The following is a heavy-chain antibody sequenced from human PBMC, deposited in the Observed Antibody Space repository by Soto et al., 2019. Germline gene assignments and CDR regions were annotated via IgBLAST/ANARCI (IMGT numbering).Heavy chain of an antibody. Sequence: QITLKESGPTLVRPTQTLTLTCTFSGFSLSTTGVGVGWIRQPTGKALDWLALLYWDDDQRYSPSLKSRLTITKDPSKYEVILTLPNLDPVDTARYYCAKRRPHYVLGRERGHWFAPWGQGTLVTGSS. V-gene: IGHV2-5*02. CDR2: LYWDDDQ. D-gene: IGHD3-16*01. CDR3: AKRRPHYVLGRERGHWFAP. J-gene: IGHJ5*02. CDR1: GFSLSTTGVG.